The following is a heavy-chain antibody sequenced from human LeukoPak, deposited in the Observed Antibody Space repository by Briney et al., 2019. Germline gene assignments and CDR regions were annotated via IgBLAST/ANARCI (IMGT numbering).Heavy chain of an antibody. D-gene: IGHD3-22*01. CDR3: AKDLGYYDSSGFDAFDI. V-gene: IGHV3-23*01. Sequence: GGSLRLPCAASGFTFSSYAMSWVRQAPGKGLEWVSAISGSGGSTYYADSVKGRFTISRDNSKNTLYLQMNSLRPEDTAVYYCAKDLGYYDSSGFDAFDIWGQGTMVTVSS. CDR2: ISGSGGST. J-gene: IGHJ3*02. CDR1: GFTFSSYA.